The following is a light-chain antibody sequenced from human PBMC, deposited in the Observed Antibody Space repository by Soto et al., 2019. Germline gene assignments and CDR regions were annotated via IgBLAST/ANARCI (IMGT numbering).Light chain of an antibody. V-gene: IGKV1D-12*01. Sequence: DIQMTQSPSSVSASVGDRATITCRASQGISTWLVWYQQKPGKAPKLLIYAASSLQSAVPSRFSGSGSGTEFTLTSSSLQPEDFAAYCRRQAYTLPFTIGPGSKVDI. CDR1: QGISTW. CDR3: RQAYTLPFT. J-gene: IGKJ3*01. CDR2: AAS.